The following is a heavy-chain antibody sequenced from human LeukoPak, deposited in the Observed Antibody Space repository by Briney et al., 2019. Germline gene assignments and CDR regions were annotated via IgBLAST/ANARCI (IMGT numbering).Heavy chain of an antibody. D-gene: IGHD6-19*01. CDR2: ISYDGSNK. Sequence: PGGSLRLSCAASGFTFSSYAMHWVRQAPGKGLEWVAVISYDGSNKYYADSVKGRFTISRDNSKNTLYLQMNSLRAEDTAVYYCASADTSSGWYVVYYWGQGTLVTVSS. J-gene: IGHJ4*02. CDR1: GFTFSSYA. V-gene: IGHV3-30-3*01. CDR3: ASADTSSGWYVVYY.